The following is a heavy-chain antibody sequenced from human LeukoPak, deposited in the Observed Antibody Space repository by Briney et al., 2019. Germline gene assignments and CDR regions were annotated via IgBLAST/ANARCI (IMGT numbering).Heavy chain of an antibody. V-gene: IGHV4-39*07. Sequence: PSETLSLTCTVSGGSISTSNFYWGWIRQPPGKGLEWIGNIFYRGSTYYSPSLKSRVTISLDTSRNQFSLKLNSVTAADTAVYYCARGWVTGWFDPWGQGALVTVSS. CDR1: GGSISTSNFY. D-gene: IGHD3-16*01. CDR3: ARGWVTGWFDP. J-gene: IGHJ5*02. CDR2: IFYRGST.